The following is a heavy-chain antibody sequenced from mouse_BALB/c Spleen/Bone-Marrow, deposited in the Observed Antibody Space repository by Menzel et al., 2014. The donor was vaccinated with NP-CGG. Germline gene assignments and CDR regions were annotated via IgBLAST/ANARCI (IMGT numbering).Heavy chain of an antibody. Sequence: EVKLMESGGGLVQPGGSLRLSCATSGFTFTDYYMSWVRQTPGKALEWLGFIRNKANGYTADYSVSVKGRFTISRDNSQNILYLQMNTLRAEDSATYYCARDENYDIYWYFDVWGAVTTVTVSS. V-gene: IGHV7-3*02. CDR2: IRNKANGYTA. CDR1: GFTFTDYY. D-gene: IGHD1-1*01. J-gene: IGHJ1*01. CDR3: ARDENYDIYWYFDV.